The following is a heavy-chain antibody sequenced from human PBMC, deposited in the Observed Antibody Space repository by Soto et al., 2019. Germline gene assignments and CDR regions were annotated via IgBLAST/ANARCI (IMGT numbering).Heavy chain of an antibody. D-gene: IGHD2-15*01. CDR3: ASGGGLTEFDY. CDR1: GGTFSSYT. Sequence: QVQLVQSGAEVKKPGSSVKVSCKASGGTFSSYTISWVRQAPGQGREWMGRIIPILGIANYAQKFQGRVTITADKSTSPAYMELSSLSSEDTAVYSCASGGGLTEFDYWGQGTLVTVSS. V-gene: IGHV1-69*02. CDR2: IIPILGIA. J-gene: IGHJ4*02.